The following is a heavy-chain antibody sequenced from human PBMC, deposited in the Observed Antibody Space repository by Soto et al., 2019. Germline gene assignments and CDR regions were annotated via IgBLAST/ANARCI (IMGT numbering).Heavy chain of an antibody. CDR2: IYSGGST. D-gene: IGHD3-3*01. CDR3: ARDTIFGVVYGMDV. Sequence: EVQLVESGGGLIQPGGSLRLSCAASGFTVSSNYMSWVRQAPGKGLEWVSVIYSGGSTYYADSVKGRFTISRDNSKNTLYLQMNSLRAEDTAVYCCARDTIFGVVYGMDVWGQGTTVTVSS. CDR1: GFTVSSNY. V-gene: IGHV3-53*01. J-gene: IGHJ6*02.